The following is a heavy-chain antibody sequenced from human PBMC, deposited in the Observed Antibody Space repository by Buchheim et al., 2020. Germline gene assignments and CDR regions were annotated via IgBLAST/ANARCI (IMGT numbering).Heavy chain of an antibody. V-gene: IGHV4-30-4*01. J-gene: IGHJ6*02. D-gene: IGHD2-2*01. CDR1: GGSISSGDYY. CDR3: ARGEQYCSSTNCYRDYYGMDV. Sequence: QVQLQESGPGLVKPSQTLSLTCTVSGGSISSGDYYWSWIRQPPGKGLEWIGYIYYNGSTYYNPSLKIRLTISVDPSKNQFSLKLRSVTAADTAMYYCARGEQYCSSTNCYRDYYGMDVWGQGTT. CDR2: IYYNGST.